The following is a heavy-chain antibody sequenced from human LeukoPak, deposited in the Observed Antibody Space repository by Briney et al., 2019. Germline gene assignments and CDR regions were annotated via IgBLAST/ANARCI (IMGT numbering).Heavy chain of an antibody. CDR1: GFTFSNYW. CDR2: IHPDGSEE. Sequence: PGGSLRLSCVGSGFTFSNYWMNWVRQAPGQGLEWVANIHPDGSEEHYVDSVKGRFTIARDNAKNSLHLQMGSLQVEDTAVYYCARPPFAYGLDVWGQGTTVTVS. J-gene: IGHJ6*02. D-gene: IGHD3-10*01. CDR3: ARPPFAYGLDV. V-gene: IGHV3-7*01.